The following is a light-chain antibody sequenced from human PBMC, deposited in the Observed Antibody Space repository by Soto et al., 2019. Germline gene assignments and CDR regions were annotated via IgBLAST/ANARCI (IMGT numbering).Light chain of an antibody. CDR3: QSYDSSPPGVV. CDR1: SSNIGAGYD. CDR2: GNS. J-gene: IGLJ2*01. Sequence: QSVLTQPPSVSGAPGQRVTISCTGSSSNIGAGYDVHWYQQLPGTAPKLLIYGNSNRPSGVPDRFSGSKSGTSASLAITGLQAEDEADYYCQSYDSSPPGVVFGGGTKVTVL. V-gene: IGLV1-40*01.